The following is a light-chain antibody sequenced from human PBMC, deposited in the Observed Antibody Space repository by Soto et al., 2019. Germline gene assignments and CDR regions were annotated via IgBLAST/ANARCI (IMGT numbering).Light chain of an antibody. V-gene: IGKV1-8*01. CDR1: QGISSY. CDR3: HQYYSYPQT. Sequence: AIRMTQSPSSFSASTGDRVTITCRASQGISSYLAWYQQKPGKAPKLLIYAASTLQSGVPSRFSGSGSGTDFNLTISCLQSEDFATYYCHQYYSYPQTFGQGTKVEIK. J-gene: IGKJ1*01. CDR2: AAS.